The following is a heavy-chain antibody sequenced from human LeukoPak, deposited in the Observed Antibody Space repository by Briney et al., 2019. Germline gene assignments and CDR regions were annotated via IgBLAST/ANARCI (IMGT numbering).Heavy chain of an antibody. CDR2: SYHDGYT. CDR1: GGSITNYY. CDR3: AAWFGAIDAFTL. J-gene: IGHJ3*01. V-gene: IGHV4-59*01. D-gene: IGHD3-10*01. Sequence: SETLSLTCSVSGGSITNYYWSWIRQPPGKGLEGLGYSYHDGYTNYNPSLNSRVTISVDTSKSQFSLKLTSVTAADTAVYYCAAWFGAIDAFTLWGLGTMVTVSS.